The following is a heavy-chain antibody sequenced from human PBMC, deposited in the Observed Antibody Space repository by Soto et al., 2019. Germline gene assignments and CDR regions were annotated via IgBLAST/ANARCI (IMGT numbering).Heavy chain of an antibody. CDR3: WGFNSGSYFGDGMDV. J-gene: IGHJ6*02. D-gene: IGHD1-26*01. CDR2: ISGSGGST. Sequence: GSLRLSCAASGXPFSSYSMSWVRQAPGKGLEWVSAISGSGGSTYYADSVKGRFTISRDNSKKTLYLQMNSMRAEDTAVYYCWGFNSGSYFGDGMDVWGQGTTGTVS. V-gene: IGHV3-23*01. CDR1: GXPFSSYS.